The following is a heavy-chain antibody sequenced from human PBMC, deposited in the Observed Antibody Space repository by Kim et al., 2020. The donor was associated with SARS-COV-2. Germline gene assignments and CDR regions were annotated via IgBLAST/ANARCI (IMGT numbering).Heavy chain of an antibody. V-gene: IGHV1-8*01. CDR2: MNPNSGNT. CDR1: GYTFTGND. D-gene: IGHD1-26*01. J-gene: IGHJ4*02. Sequence: ASVKVSCKTSGYTFTGNDINWVRQATGQGLEWMGWMNPNSGNTGYAQKFQGRVTMTRNTSISTAYMELSSLRSEDTAVYYCARRGVYSGGLVDYWGQGTLVTVSS. CDR3: ARRGVYSGGLVDY.